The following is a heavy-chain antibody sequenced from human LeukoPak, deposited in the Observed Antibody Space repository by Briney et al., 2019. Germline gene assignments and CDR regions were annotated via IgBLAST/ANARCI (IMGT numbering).Heavy chain of an antibody. CDR2: IIPIFGTA. J-gene: IGHJ4*02. CDR1: GGTFSSYA. D-gene: IGHD2-21*02. Sequence: SVKVSCKASGGTFSSYAISWVRQAPGQGLEWMGGIIPIFGTANYAQKFQGRVTITADESTSTAYMELSSLRSEDTAVYYCAITPAQPCGGDCYSLDYSGQGTLVTVSS. CDR3: AITPAQPCGGDCYSLDY. V-gene: IGHV1-69*13.